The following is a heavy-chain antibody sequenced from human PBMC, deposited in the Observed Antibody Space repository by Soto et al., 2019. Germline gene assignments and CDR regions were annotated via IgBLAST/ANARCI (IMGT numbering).Heavy chain of an antibody. J-gene: IGHJ4*02. D-gene: IGHD2-15*01. V-gene: IGHV1-3*01. Sequence: GASVKVSCKASGYTFTSYGIHWVRQAPGQRLEWMGWINAGNGDTKCSQNFQGRVTFSRDTSATTASMELSSLRSEDTAVYYCARDKPGCGGGSCYHFEYWGQGALVTVSS. CDR2: INAGNGDT. CDR3: ARDKPGCGGGSCYHFEY. CDR1: GYTFTSYG.